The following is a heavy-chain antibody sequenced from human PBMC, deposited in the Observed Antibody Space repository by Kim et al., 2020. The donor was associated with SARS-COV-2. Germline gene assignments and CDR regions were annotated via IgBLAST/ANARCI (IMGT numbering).Heavy chain of an antibody. Sequence: ASVKVSCKASGYTFTSYAMNWVRQAPGQGLEWMGWINTNTGNPTYAQGFTGRFVFSLDTSVSTAYLQISSLKPEDTAVYYCARPGYSSGWYVTGYFDYWGQGTLVTVSS. J-gene: IGHJ4*02. CDR1: GYTFTSYA. CDR2: INTNTGNP. CDR3: ARPGYSSGWYVTGYFDY. V-gene: IGHV7-4-1*02. D-gene: IGHD6-19*01.